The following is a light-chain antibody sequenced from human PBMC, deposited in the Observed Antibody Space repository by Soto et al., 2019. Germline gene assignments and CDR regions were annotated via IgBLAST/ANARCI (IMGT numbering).Light chain of an antibody. V-gene: IGLV2-14*03. CDR1: SITVDNHNY. J-gene: IGLJ2*01. Sequence: QSALTQPASVSGSPGQSITISCSGTSITVDNHNYVCWYQQHPGKAPKLIIYEISNRPSGVSNRFSGSKSGNTASLTISGLQPEDEADYYCSSYTSSGTLDIVFGGGTKLTVL. CDR2: EIS. CDR3: SSYTSSGTLDIV.